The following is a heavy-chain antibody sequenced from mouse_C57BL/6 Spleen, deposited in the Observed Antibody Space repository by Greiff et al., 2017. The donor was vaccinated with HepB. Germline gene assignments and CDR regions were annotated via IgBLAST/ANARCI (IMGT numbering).Heavy chain of an antibody. J-gene: IGHJ2*01. V-gene: IGHV1-54*01. CDR3: ARSYYYGSRGNYFDY. Sequence: VKLQESGAELVRPGTSVKVSCKASGYAFTNYLIEWVKQRPGQGLEWIGVINPGSGGTNYNEKFKGKATLTADKSSSTAYMQLSSLTSEDSAVYFCARSYYYGSRGNYFDYWGQGTTLTVSS. CDR2: INPGSGGT. CDR1: GYAFTNYL. D-gene: IGHD1-1*01.